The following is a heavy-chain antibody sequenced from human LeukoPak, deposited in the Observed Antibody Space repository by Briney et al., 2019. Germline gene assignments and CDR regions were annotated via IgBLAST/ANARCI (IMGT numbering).Heavy chain of an antibody. CDR1: GYTFFSSN. Sequence: ASVKVSCKASGYTFFSSNITWVRQAPGQGLGWIGRISTSNGDTNYAAKLQGRVTMTTDTSTSTVYMELGSLTFDDTAVYFCARDPYHRLGPPLDLWGQGTLVTVSS. CDR3: ARDPYHRLGPPLDL. V-gene: IGHV1-18*01. D-gene: IGHD1-14*01. CDR2: ISTSNGDT. J-gene: IGHJ5*02.